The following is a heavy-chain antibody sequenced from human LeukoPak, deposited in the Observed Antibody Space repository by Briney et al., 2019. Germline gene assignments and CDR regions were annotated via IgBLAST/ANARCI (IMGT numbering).Heavy chain of an antibody. Sequence: PGGSLRLSCAASGFTFSSYSMNWVRQAPGKGLEWVSSISSSSYIYYADSVKGRFTISRDNAKNSLYLQMNSLRAEDTAVYYCARDLHYYGSGSYFDYWGQGTLVTVSS. D-gene: IGHD3-10*01. CDR2: ISSSSYI. J-gene: IGHJ4*02. V-gene: IGHV3-21*01. CDR3: ARDLHYYGSGSYFDY. CDR1: GFTFSSYS.